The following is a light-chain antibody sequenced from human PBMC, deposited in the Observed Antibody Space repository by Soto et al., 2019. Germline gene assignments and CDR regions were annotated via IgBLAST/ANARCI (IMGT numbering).Light chain of an antibody. J-gene: IGKJ1*01. CDR1: QSVSSN. V-gene: IGKV3-15*01. CDR2: GAS. CDR3: QQYNNWPPWT. Sequence: EIVMTQSPAPLSVSPGERATLSCRASQSVSSNLAWYQHKPGQAPRLIIYGASTRANGIPARFSGSGSGTEFTLSISRLQYQDFAVYYCQQYNNWPPWTFGQGTKVEIK.